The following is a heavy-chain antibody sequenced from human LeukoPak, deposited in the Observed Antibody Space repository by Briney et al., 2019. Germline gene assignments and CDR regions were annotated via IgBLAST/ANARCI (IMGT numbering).Heavy chain of an antibody. D-gene: IGHD3-22*01. CDR2: IKQDGSEK. Sequence: GGSLRLSCAASGFTFSSYWMSWVRQATGKGLEWVANIKQDGSEKNYVDSVKGRFTISRDNAKNSLYLQMNSLRAEDTAVYYCARDRSAVVVITGDYWGQGTLVTVSS. CDR1: GFTFSSYW. J-gene: IGHJ4*02. CDR3: ARDRSAVVVITGDY. V-gene: IGHV3-7*01.